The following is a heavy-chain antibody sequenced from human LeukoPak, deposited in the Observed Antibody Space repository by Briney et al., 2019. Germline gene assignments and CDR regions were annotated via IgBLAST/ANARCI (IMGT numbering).Heavy chain of an antibody. CDR2: ISGSGGST. Sequence: GGSPRLSCAASGFTFSSYAMSWVRQAPGKGLEWVSAISGSGGSTYYADSVKGRFTISRDNAKNSLYLQMNSLRAEDTAVYYCATSGGYVVVPEDAFDIWGQGTMITVSS. CDR1: GFTFSSYA. D-gene: IGHD2-2*01. CDR3: ATSGGYVVVPEDAFDI. J-gene: IGHJ3*02. V-gene: IGHV3-23*01.